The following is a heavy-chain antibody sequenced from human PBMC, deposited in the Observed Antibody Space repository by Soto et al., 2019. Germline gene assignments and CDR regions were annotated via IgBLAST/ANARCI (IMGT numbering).Heavy chain of an antibody. V-gene: IGHV1-3*01. Sequence: ASVKVSCKASGYTFTSYGIHWVRQAPGQRLEWTGWINAGNGNTKYSEKFQGRVTITRDTSASTAHLELSSLRSEDTAVYYCARDPNDSSAYYHHYYYGMDVWGQGTTVTVSS. CDR2: INAGNGNT. D-gene: IGHD3-22*01. CDR3: ARDPNDSSAYYHHYYYGMDV. J-gene: IGHJ6*02. CDR1: GYTFTSYG.